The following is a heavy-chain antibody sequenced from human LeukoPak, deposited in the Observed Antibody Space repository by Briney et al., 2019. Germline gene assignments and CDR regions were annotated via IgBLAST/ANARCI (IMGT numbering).Heavy chain of an antibody. V-gene: IGHV1-24*01. CDR3: ATGGVYSSSWYYFDY. CDR1: GYTLTDLS. J-gene: IGHJ4*02. Sequence: ASVKVSCKVSGYTLTDLSMHWVRQAPGKGLEWMGGFDPEDGETIYAQKFQGRVTMTEDTSTDTAYMELSSLRSEDTAVYYCATGGVYSSSWYYFDYWGQGTLVTVSS. D-gene: IGHD6-13*01. CDR2: FDPEDGET.